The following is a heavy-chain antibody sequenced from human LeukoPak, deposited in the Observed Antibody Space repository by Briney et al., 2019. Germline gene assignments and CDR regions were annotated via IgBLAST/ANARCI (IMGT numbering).Heavy chain of an antibody. J-gene: IGHJ4*02. V-gene: IGHV3-48*02. Sequence: GGSLRLSCAASGFPFSSFDMNWVRQAPGKGLEWISYISRSSYTTYYADSVKGRFTIFRDTAENSLYLQMDSLRDEDTAVYYCARGRTSGYSYVSDYWGQGTLVTVSS. CDR1: GFPFSSFD. D-gene: IGHD5-18*01. CDR2: ISRSSYTT. CDR3: ARGRTSGYSYVSDY.